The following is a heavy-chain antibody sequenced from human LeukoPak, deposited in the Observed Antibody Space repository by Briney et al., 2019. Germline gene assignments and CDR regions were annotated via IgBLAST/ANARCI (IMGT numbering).Heavy chain of an antibody. CDR2: ISISCSTI. Sequence: PGGSLRLSCAAYGFTFSSYEMNWVRQARGKGVEWVSYISISCSTIDYADSVKRLFTISRDNAKKSLYLQMNSLRAEDTAVYYCARDSPYGQLDYWGQGTLVTVSS. CDR1: GFTFSSYE. V-gene: IGHV3-48*03. CDR3: ARDSPYGQLDY. J-gene: IGHJ4*02. D-gene: IGHD4-17*01.